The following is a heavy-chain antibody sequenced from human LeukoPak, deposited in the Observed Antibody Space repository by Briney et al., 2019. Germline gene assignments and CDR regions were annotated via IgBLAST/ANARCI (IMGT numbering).Heavy chain of an antibody. J-gene: IGHJ4*02. V-gene: IGHV3-23*01. Sequence: GGSLRLSCAASGFTLSNYPMGWVRQAPVKGLEWLSAIGEEKSGSWTKSADSVKGRFTISRDNSENTLYLQMDSLTVEDTAVYYCAEEGVISGWDYWGQGVLVTVSS. D-gene: IGHD3-3*02. CDR3: AEEGVISGWDY. CDR2: IGEEKSGSWT. CDR1: GFTLSNYP.